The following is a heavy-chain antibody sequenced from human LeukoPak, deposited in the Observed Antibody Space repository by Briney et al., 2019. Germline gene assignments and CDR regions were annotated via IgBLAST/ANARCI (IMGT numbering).Heavy chain of an antibody. D-gene: IGHD1-26*01. Sequence: ASVTVSCKASGYTFTSYGINWVRQAPGQGLEWMGWISTNNGNTNYAQKLQGRVTMTTDTSTSTAYMELRSLRSDDTAVYYCARDFRSRNIVGATPDAFDIWGQGTMVTVSS. V-gene: IGHV1-18*01. CDR3: ARDFRSRNIVGATPDAFDI. CDR1: GYTFTSYG. J-gene: IGHJ3*02. CDR2: ISTNNGNT.